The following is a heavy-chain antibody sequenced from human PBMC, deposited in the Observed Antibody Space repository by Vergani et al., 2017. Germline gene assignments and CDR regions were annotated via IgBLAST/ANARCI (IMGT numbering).Heavy chain of an antibody. Sequence: EVQLLESGGDLVQPGGSLRLSCAASGFTFIMHAMSWVRQAPGKGLEWVSTLSASDRRTHYADSVKGRFTISRDNSKNTLYLQMNSLRAEDTAVYYCARDPSHTVTEYYFDYWGQGTLVTVSS. CDR2: LSASDRRT. J-gene: IGHJ4*02. D-gene: IGHD4-17*01. CDR3: ARDPSHTVTEYYFDY. V-gene: IGHV3-23*01. CDR1: GFTFIMHA.